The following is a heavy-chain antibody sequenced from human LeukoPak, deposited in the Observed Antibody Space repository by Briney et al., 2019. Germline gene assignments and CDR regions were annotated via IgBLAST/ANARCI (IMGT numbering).Heavy chain of an antibody. V-gene: IGHV4-34*01. CDR2: INHSGST. CDR3: ARHNDLDAFDI. Sequence: PSETLSLTCAVYGGSFSGYYWSWIRQPPGKGLEWIGEINHSGSTNYNPSLKSRVTISVDTSKNQFSLKLSSVTAADTAVYYCARHNDLDAFDIWGQGTMVTVSS. J-gene: IGHJ3*02. D-gene: IGHD3-3*01. CDR1: GGSFSGYY.